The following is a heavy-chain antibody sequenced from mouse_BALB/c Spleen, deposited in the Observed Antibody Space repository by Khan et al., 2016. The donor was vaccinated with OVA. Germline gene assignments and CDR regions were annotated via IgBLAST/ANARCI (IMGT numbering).Heavy chain of an antibody. Sequence: QLEESGGGLVQPGGSMKLSCVASGFTFSNYWMNWVRQSPEKGLEWVAEIRLKSNNYATHYAESVKGRFTISRDDSKSSVYLQMNNLRAEDTGIYYCTPYGNYAAMDYWGQGTSVTVSS. V-gene: IGHV6-6*02. CDR1: GFTFSNYW. D-gene: IGHD2-1*01. CDR2: IRLKSNNYAT. CDR3: TPYGNYAAMDY. J-gene: IGHJ4*01.